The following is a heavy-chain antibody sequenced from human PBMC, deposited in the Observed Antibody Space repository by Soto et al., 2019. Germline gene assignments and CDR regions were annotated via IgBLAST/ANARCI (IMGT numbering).Heavy chain of an antibody. J-gene: IGHJ4*02. Sequence: EVQLLESGGGLVQPGGSLRLSCAASGFTFSSYAMTWVRQAPGKGLEWVSTVSRSGDSTYYRDSVKGRFTISRDNSKNAVYLQMISLRAEDTAGYYCATTDIFNRQSSGWAHRFDEWGQGTRVTVSS. D-gene: IGHD6-19*01. CDR3: ATTDIFNRQSSGWAHRFDE. CDR1: GFTFSSYA. V-gene: IGHV3-23*01. CDR2: VSRSGDST.